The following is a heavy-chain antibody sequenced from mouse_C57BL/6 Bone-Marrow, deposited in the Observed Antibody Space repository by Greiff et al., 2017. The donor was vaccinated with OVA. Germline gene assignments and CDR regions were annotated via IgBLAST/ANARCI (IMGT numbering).Heavy chain of an antibody. CDR2: IDPYDSYT. J-gene: IGHJ4*01. V-gene: IGHV1-59*01. Sequence: QVQLQQPGAEPVRPGTSVKLSCKASGYTFTSYWMHWVKQRPGQGLEWIGVIDPYDSYTNYNQKFKGKATLTVDTSSSTAYMQLSSLTSEDSAVYYCGSDLHSLMDYWGQGTSVTVSS. CDR3: GSDLHSLMDY. CDR1: GYTFTSYW.